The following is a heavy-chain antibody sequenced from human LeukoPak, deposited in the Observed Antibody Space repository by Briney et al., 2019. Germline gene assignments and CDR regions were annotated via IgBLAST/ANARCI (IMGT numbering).Heavy chain of an antibody. CDR1: GFTFSSYA. D-gene: IGHD5-24*01. CDR3: AKDMRMASFEH. J-gene: IGHJ4*02. V-gene: IGHV3-23*01. Sequence: GGSLRLSCAASGFTFSSYAMNWVRQAPGKGLEWVSAISGSGVSTYYADSVKGRFTISRDNSKNTLYLQMNSLRAEDTAVYYCAKDMRMASFEHWGRGTQVTVSS. CDR2: ISGSGVST.